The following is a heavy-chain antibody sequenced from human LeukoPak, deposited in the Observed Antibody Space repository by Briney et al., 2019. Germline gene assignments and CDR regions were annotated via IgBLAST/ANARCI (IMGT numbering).Heavy chain of an antibody. CDR3: ARGVRVYDSSGYLGRARHYYYYYMDV. CDR2: INPNSGGT. J-gene: IGHJ6*03. D-gene: IGHD3-22*01. Sequence: ASVKVSCKASGYTFTGYYLHWVRQAPGQGLEWMGWINPNSGGTNYAQKFQGRVTMTRDTSINTAYMELRRLRSDDTAVYYCARGVRVYDSSGYLGRARHYYYYYMDVWGKGTTVTVSS. V-gene: IGHV1-2*02. CDR1: GYTFTGYY.